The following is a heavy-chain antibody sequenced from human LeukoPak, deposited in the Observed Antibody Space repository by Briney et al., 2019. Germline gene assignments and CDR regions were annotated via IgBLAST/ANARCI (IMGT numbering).Heavy chain of an antibody. V-gene: IGHV4-31*03. D-gene: IGHD2-21*02. CDR3: ARGLLFSWFDP. CDR1: GGSISSGGYY. J-gene: IGHJ5*02. Sequence: SLSLTCTVSGGSISSGGYYWSWSRQHPGMDLEWIGYIYYSGSTYYNPSLKSRVTISVDTSKNQFSLKLSSVTAADTAVYYCARGLLFSWFDPWGQGTLVTVST. CDR2: IYYSGST.